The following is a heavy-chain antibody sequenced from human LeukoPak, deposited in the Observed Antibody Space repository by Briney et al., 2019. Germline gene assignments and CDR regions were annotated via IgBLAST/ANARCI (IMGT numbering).Heavy chain of an antibody. CDR1: GCTFSSYS. CDR2: ISSSSSYI. CDR3: ARLLDTAMVNGY. D-gene: IGHD5-18*01. V-gene: IGHV3-21*01. J-gene: IGHJ4*02. Sequence: GRSLRLSCAASGCTFSSYSMYWVHQAPGKGLEWVSSISSSSSYIYYADSVKGRFTISRDNAKNSLYLQMNSLSAEDTAVYYCARLLDTAMVNGYWGQGTLVTVSS.